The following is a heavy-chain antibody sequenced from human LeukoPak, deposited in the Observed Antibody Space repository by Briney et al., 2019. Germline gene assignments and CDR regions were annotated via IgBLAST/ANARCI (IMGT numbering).Heavy chain of an antibody. CDR2: ISDGGAGT. CDR1: GFTFSSYA. D-gene: IGHD3-10*01. CDR3: AKKSGSGSDYYYHYGLHV. Sequence: GGSLRLSCAGSGFTFSSYAMSWVRQAPGKGLEWVSIISDGGAGTFYADSVKGRFTISRDNSKNTLYLQMKNLRAEDTAVYYCAKKSGSGSDYYYHYGLHVWGQGTTVTVAS. V-gene: IGHV3-23*01. J-gene: IGHJ6*02.